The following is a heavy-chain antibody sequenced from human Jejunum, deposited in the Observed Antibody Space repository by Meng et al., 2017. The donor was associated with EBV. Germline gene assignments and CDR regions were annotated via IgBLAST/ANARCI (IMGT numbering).Heavy chain of an antibody. Sequence: QLQLVQPVAELKKPGASVKLSCKASGYTFTNYPIHWVRQAPGQRPEWMGCINPGNGETEFSQKFQGRVTITRDTSATTAYMELTSLRSEDTAVYYCASRPGFNIGPFDYWGQGTLVTVSS. CDR2: INPGNGET. V-gene: IGHV1-3*01. J-gene: IGHJ4*02. D-gene: IGHD3/OR15-3a*01. CDR1: GYTFTNYP. CDR3: ASRPGFNIGPFDY.